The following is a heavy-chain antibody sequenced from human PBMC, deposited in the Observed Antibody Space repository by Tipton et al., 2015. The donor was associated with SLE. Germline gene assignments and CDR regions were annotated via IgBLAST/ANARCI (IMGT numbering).Heavy chain of an antibody. J-gene: IGHJ1*01. CDR1: GFTFSSYA. CDR3: AKDLNDFWGGYFHH. Sequence: SLRLSCAASGFTFSSYAMNWVRQAPGKGLEWVSVIYSSGRSTYYADSVKGRFTISRDTARQTVYLQMNSLRAEDTAVYYCAKDLNDFWGGYFHHWGQGALVTVSS. V-gene: IGHV3-23*03. CDR2: IYSSGRST. D-gene: IGHD3-3*01.